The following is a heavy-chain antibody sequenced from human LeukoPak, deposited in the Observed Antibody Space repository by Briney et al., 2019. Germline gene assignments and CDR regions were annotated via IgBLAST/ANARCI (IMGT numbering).Heavy chain of an antibody. J-gene: IGHJ5*02. CDR3: ASLGPIVVVVAARYGDFPYNWFDP. CDR2: ISYDESNI. Sequence: GRSLRLFCAPSGFTLSRYAMHWVRQAPGKGLVGVADISYDESNIYYADAVKGRFTISRDNSKTTLYLQMNSLRAEDTAVYYCASLGPIVVVVAARYGDFPYNWFDPWGQGTLVTASS. D-gene: IGHD2-15*01. CDR1: GFTLSRYA. V-gene: IGHV3-30*04.